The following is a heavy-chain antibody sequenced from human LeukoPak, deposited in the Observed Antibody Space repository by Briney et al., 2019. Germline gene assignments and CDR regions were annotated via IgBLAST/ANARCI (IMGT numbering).Heavy chain of an antibody. CDR2: LSTSSSYI. D-gene: IGHD3-10*02. CDR1: GFTFSSYS. J-gene: IGHJ6*04. Sequence: MSGGSLRLSCAASGFTFSSYSMNWVRQASGKGLEWVSSLSTSSSYIYYADSLKGRFTISRDNAKNSLYLQMNSLRAEDTAVYYCAELGITMIGGVWGKGTTVTISS. V-gene: IGHV3-21*04. CDR3: AELGITMIGGV.